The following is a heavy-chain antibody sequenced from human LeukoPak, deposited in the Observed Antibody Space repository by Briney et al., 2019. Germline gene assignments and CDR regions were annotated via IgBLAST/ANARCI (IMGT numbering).Heavy chain of an antibody. V-gene: IGHV3-53*01. D-gene: IGHD3-10*02. Sequence: GGSLRLSCAASGFTVSSNYMSWVRQAPGKGLEWVSVIYSGGSTYYADSVRGRFTISRDNSKNTLYLQMNSLRAEDTAVYYCARVVRGVAYYWGQGTLVTVSS. CDR2: IYSGGST. J-gene: IGHJ4*02. CDR3: ARVVRGVAYY. CDR1: GFTVSSNY.